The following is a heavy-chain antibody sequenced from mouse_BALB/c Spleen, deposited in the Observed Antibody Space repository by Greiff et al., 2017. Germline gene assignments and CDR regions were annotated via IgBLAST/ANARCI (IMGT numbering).Heavy chain of an antibody. CDR3: ARKAMGLGAY. CDR1: GYSITSDYA. V-gene: IGHV3-2*02. D-gene: IGHD1-1*02. J-gene: IGHJ3*01. Sequence: DVQLQESGPGLVKPSQSLSLTCTVTGYSITSDYAWNWIRQFPGNKLEWMGYISYSGSTSYNPSLKSRISITRDTSKNQFFLQLNSVTTEDTATYYCARKAMGLGAYWGQGTLVTVSA. CDR2: ISYSGST.